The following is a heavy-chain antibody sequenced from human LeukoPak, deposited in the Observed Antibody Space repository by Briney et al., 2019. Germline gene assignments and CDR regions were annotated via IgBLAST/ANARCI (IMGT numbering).Heavy chain of an antibody. Sequence: GESLKISCAASGFTFSTYAMSWVRQAPGKGLEWVSGIRGTGSRTDYADSVKGRFTISRDNSKDTLYLQMNSLRADDTAVYYCAKTSRGNSGYDSPFDYWGQGTLVTVSS. CDR3: AKTSRGNSGYDSPFDY. CDR2: IRGTGSRT. V-gene: IGHV3-23*01. CDR1: GFTFSTYA. D-gene: IGHD5-12*01. J-gene: IGHJ4*02.